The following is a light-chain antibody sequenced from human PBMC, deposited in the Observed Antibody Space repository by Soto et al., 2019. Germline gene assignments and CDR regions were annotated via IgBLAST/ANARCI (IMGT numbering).Light chain of an antibody. Sequence: QSVLTQPSSLSESPGASASLTCTLRSGVNVDTYNIYWYQQKPGSPPQYLLRYKSDSDRQQGSGVPSRFSGSKDASANAGILLISGLQSEDEADYYCMIWHSSAVIFGGGTKVTVL. V-gene: IGLV5-45*03. CDR1: SGVNVDTYN. CDR3: MIWHSSAVI. J-gene: IGLJ2*01. CDR2: YKSDSDR.